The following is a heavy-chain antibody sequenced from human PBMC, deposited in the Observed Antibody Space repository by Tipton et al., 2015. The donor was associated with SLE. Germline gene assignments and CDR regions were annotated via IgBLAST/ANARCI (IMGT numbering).Heavy chain of an antibody. D-gene: IGHD4-17*01. CDR1: GYSISSGFY. CDR2: IYHSGST. Sequence: LRLSCTVSGYSISSGFYWGWIRQPPGKGLEWIGNIYHSGSTFYNPSLKSRVTISVDTSKNQFSLKLSSVTAADTAVYYCARDLTTVTNPAFDIWGQGTMVTVSS. V-gene: IGHV4-38-2*02. CDR3: ARDLTTVTNPAFDI. J-gene: IGHJ3*02.